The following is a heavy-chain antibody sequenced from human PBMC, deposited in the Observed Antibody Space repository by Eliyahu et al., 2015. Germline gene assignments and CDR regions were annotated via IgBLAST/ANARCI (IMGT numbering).Heavy chain of an antibody. CDR3: ARQPPIAADFVGFDY. D-gene: IGHD6-13*01. CDR1: GFXFXXYW. CDR2: IKQDGSEK. V-gene: IGHV3-7*01. Sequence: EVQLVESGGGLVQPGGSLRLSCAASGFXFXXYWMSWVRQAPGKGLEWVANIKQDGSEKYYVDSVKGRFTISRDNAKNSLYLQMNSLRAEDTAVYYCARQPPIAADFVGFDYWGQGTLVTVSS. J-gene: IGHJ4*02.